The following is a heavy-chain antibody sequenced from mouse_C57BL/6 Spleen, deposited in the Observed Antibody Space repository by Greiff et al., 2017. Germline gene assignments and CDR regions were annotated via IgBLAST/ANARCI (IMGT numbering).Heavy chain of an antibody. CDR2: INPNNGGT. D-gene: IGHD1-1*01. CDR1: GYTFTDYY. CDR3: AREFIGGDY. Sequence: VQLQQSGPELVKPGASVKISCKASGYTFTDYYMNWVKQSHGKSLEWIGDINPNNGGTSYNQKFKGKATLTVDKSSSTAYMELRSLTSEDSAVYYCAREFIGGDYWGQGTTLTVSS. J-gene: IGHJ2*01. V-gene: IGHV1-26*01.